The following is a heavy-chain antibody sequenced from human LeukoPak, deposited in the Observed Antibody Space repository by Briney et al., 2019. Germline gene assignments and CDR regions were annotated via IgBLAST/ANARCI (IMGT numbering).Heavy chain of an antibody. CDR2: ISGSGGST. J-gene: IGHJ4*02. CDR1: GFTFSSYA. V-gene: IGHV3-23*01. D-gene: IGHD6-13*01. Sequence: GGSLRLSCAASGFTFSSYAMSWVRQAPGKGLEWVSAISGSGGSTYYADSVKGRFTISRDNSKNTLYLQMNSLRAEDTAVYYCAKDPGYSSSWYAVYFDYWGQGTLVTVSS. CDR3: AKDPGYSSSWYAVYFDY.